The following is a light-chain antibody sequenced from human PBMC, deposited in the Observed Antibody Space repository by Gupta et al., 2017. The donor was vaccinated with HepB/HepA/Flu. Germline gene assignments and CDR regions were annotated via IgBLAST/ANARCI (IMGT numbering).Light chain of an antibody. Sequence: IVLTQSPDLQSVPPKEIVTITCRASQIIGSGLHWYQQKPNQSPKLLMKFASQSFSGVPSRFIGSGSGTDFTLTINGLEAEDAATYYCHQNSTLPLTFGGGTKVEIK. CDR2: FAS. J-gene: IGKJ4*01. CDR1: QIIGSG. V-gene: IGKV6-21*01. CDR3: HQNSTLPLT.